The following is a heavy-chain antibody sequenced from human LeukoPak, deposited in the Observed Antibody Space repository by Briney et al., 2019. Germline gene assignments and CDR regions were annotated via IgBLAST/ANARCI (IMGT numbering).Heavy chain of an antibody. D-gene: IGHD3-9*01. CDR1: GFTFSSYG. V-gene: IGHV3-30*03. CDR2: ISYDGINK. CDR3: AREGLTGYRYNWIDP. J-gene: IGHJ5*02. Sequence: GGSLRLSCAGSGFTFSSYGMHWVRQAPGKGLEWVTVISYDGINKYYADSVKGRFTISRDNSKNTLYLQMNSLSAEDTAVYYCAREGLTGYRYNWIDPWGQGTLVTVSS.